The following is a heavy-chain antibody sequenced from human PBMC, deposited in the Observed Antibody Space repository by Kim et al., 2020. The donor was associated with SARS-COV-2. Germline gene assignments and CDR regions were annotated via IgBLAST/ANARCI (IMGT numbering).Heavy chain of an antibody. D-gene: IGHD4-17*01. J-gene: IGHJ4*02. CDR1: GGSISSSSYY. CDR2: IYYSGST. CDR3: ARPSGESGGDYSV. Sequence: SETLSLTCTVSGGSISSSSYYWGWIRQPPRKGLEWIGSIYYSGSTYYNPSLKSRVTISVDTSKNQFSLKLSSVTAADTAVYYCARPSGESGGDYSVWGQGTLVTVSS. V-gene: IGHV4-39*01.